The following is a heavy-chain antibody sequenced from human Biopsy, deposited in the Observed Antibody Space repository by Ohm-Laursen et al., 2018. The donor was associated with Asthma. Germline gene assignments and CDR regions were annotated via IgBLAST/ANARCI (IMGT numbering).Heavy chain of an antibody. V-gene: IGHV3-7*05. D-gene: IGHD6-19*01. CDR1: GFTFSTSW. CDR3: GRDMGGFGSGWFPVEF. CDR2: IKEDGSEK. Sequence: SLRLSCAASGFTFSTSWMTWVRQAPGKGLEWVANIKEDGSEKNYVDSVKGRFTISRDNGKNSPYLQMNSLRAEDTALYHCGRDMGGFGSGWFPVEFWGQGTLVTVSS. J-gene: IGHJ4*02.